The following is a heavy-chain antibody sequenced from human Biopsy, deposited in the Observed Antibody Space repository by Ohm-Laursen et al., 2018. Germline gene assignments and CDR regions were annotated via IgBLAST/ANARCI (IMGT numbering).Heavy chain of an antibody. D-gene: IGHD1-26*01. CDR2: ITADEK. CDR1: DYTFYSYG. Sequence: ASVKVSCKPSDYTFYSYGITWVRRAPGQGLEWMGWITADEKNSAPKFQGRVTMTTDMSTSTAYMELRGLKSDDTAVYYCARVFGGAYYSYAFDIWGQGTLVIVSS. CDR3: ARVFGGAYYSYAFDI. V-gene: IGHV1-18*04. J-gene: IGHJ3*02.